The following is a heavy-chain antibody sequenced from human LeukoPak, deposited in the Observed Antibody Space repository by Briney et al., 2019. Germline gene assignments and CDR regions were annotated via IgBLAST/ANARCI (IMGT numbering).Heavy chain of an antibody. CDR3: ARDSGSYYFDY. CDR1: GFTVSGNY. V-gene: IGHV3-66*02. Sequence: GGSLRLSCAASGFTVSGNYMSWVRQAPGKGLEWVSVLYSGGSTSYADSVKGRFTISRDNSKNTLYLQMNSLRAEDTAVYYCARDSGSYYFDYWGQGTLVTVSS. D-gene: IGHD1-26*01. CDR2: LYSGGST. J-gene: IGHJ4*02.